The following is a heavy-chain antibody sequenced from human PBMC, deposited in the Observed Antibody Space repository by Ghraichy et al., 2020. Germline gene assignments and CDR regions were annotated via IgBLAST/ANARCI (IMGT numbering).Heavy chain of an antibody. V-gene: IGHV1-8*01. D-gene: IGHD3-3*01. CDR2: MNPNSGNT. CDR3: ARGQYYDFWSGYATELNDY. Sequence: ASVKVSCKASGYTFTSYDINWVRQATGQGLEWMGWMNPNSGNTGYAQKFQGRVTMTRNTSIGTAYMELSSLRSEDTAVYYCARGQYYDFWSGYATELNDYWGQGTLVNVSS. CDR1: GYTFTSYD. J-gene: IGHJ4*02.